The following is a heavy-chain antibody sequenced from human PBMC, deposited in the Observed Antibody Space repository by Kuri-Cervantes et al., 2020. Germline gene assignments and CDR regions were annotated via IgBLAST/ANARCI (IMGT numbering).Heavy chain of an antibody. CDR1: GGSVSSSSNY. CDR3: ASLGAKYRRVGAVQH. Sequence: SETLSLTCTVSGGSVSSSSNYWSWIRQPPGKGLEWIGEINHSGSTNYNPSLKSRVTISVDTPKNQFSLKLSSVTAADTAVYYCASLGAKYRRVGAVQHWGQGTLVTVSS. J-gene: IGHJ1*01. CDR2: INHSGST. D-gene: IGHD6-6*01. V-gene: IGHV4-39*07.